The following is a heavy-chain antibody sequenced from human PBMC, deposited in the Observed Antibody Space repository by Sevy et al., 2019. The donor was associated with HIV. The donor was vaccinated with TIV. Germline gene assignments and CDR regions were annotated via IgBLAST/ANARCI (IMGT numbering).Heavy chain of an antibody. Sequence: ASVKVSCKVSEYSLTKLSMHWVRQAPGKGLEWMGRFDPEDGETIFAQKFQGRVTMTEVTSTDTAYMQLSSLRSEDTAVYYCASAREYYEDSSGYLDYWGQGTLVTVSS. J-gene: IGHJ4*02. D-gene: IGHD3-22*01. CDR3: ASAREYYEDSSGYLDY. CDR2: FDPEDGET. CDR1: EYSLTKLS. V-gene: IGHV1-24*01.